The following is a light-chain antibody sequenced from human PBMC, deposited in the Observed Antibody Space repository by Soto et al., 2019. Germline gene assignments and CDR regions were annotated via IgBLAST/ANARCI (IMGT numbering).Light chain of an antibody. V-gene: IGLV2-8*01. CDR3: ASYAGSQNYV. J-gene: IGLJ1*01. CDR2: EVS. Sequence: QAVAPPPPSPSRALGQSVPPSSPRTTADVGGYNFVSWYQQHPGKAPKLMIFEVSQRPSGVPDRFSGSKSGNTASLTVSELQAEDEADYYCASYAGSQNYVFGTGTKVTVL. CDR1: TADVGGYNF.